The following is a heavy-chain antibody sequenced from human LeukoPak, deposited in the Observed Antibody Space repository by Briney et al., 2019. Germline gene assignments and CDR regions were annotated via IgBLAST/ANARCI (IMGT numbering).Heavy chain of an antibody. CDR2: ISYDGSNK. D-gene: IGHD5-18*01. Sequence: PGGSLRLSCAASGFTFSSYAMHWVRQAPGKGLEWVAVISYDGSNKYYPDSVKGRFTISRDNSKNTLHLQMNSLRAEDTAVYYCARMDTAMTYWGQGTLVTVSS. CDR1: GFTFSSYA. V-gene: IGHV3-30*04. J-gene: IGHJ4*02. CDR3: ARMDTAMTY.